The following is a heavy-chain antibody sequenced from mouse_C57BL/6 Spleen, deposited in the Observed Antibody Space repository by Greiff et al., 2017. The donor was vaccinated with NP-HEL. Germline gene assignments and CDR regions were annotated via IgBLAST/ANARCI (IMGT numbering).Heavy chain of an antibody. D-gene: IGHD1-1*01. CDR3: ADITSLEEDY. J-gene: IGHJ2*01. Sequence: EVKLVESGGGLVRPGGSMKLSCVASGFTFSNYWMNWVRQSPERGLEWVAQIKLKSDNYATHYAESVKGRFTISRDDSKSSVYLQMNNLRTEDTAIYYCADITSLEEDYWGQGTALTVSS. CDR1: GFTFSNYW. V-gene: IGHV6-3*01. CDR2: IKLKSDNYAT.